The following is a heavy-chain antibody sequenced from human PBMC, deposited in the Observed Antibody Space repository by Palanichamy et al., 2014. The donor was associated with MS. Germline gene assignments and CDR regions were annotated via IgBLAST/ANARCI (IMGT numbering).Heavy chain of an antibody. CDR3: ARYTYCGGDCYLYYFDY. V-gene: IGHV5-10-1*03. D-gene: IGHD2-21*02. Sequence: EVQLVQSGAEVKKPGESLRISCKGSGYSFTSYWISWVRQMPGKGLEWMGRIDPSDSYTNYSPSFQGHVTISADKSISTAYLQWSSLKASDTAMYYCARYTYCGGDCYLYYFDYRGQGTLVTVSS. J-gene: IGHJ4*02. CDR1: GYSFTSYW. CDR2: IDPSDSYT.